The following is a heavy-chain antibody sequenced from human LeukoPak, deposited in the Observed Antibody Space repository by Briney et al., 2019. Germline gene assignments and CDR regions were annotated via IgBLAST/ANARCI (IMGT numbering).Heavy chain of an antibody. CDR3: AGYQLLPYYYYGMDV. J-gene: IGHJ6*02. V-gene: IGHV4-59*01. CDR2: IYYSGST. CDR1: GGSISSYY. Sequence: SETLSLTCTVSGGSISSYYWSWIRQPPGKGLEWIGYIYYSGSTNYNPSLKSRVTISVDTSKNQFSLKLSSVTAADTAVYYCAGYQLLPYYYYGMDVWGQGTTVTVPS. D-gene: IGHD2-2*01.